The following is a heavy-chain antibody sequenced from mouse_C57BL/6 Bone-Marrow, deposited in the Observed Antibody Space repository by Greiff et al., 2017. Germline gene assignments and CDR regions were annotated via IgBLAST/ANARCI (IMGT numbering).Heavy chain of an antibody. D-gene: IGHD1-1*01. CDR3: AKGLRITTVAYYFDY. Sequence: VQLQQPGAELVKPGASVKLSCKASGYTFTSYWMQWVKQRPGQGLEWIGESDPSDSYTNYNQKFKGKATLTVDTSSSTAYMQLSSLTSEDSAVYYCAKGLRITTVAYYFDYWGQGTTLTVSS. CDR2: SDPSDSYT. V-gene: IGHV1-50*01. J-gene: IGHJ2*01. CDR1: GYTFTSYW.